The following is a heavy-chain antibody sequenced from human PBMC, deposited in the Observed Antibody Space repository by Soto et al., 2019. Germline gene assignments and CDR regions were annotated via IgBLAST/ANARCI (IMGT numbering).Heavy chain of an antibody. CDR3: AKAYGDNRYNWFDP. CDR1: GGSISSGGYY. V-gene: IGHV4-31*03. J-gene: IGHJ5*02. Sequence: SETLSLTCTVSGGSISSGGYYWSWIRQHPGKGLEWIGYIYYSGSTYYNPSPKSRVTISVDTSKNQFSLKLSSVTAADTAVYYCAKAYGDNRYNWFDPWGQGTLVTVSS. D-gene: IGHD4-17*01. CDR2: IYYSGST.